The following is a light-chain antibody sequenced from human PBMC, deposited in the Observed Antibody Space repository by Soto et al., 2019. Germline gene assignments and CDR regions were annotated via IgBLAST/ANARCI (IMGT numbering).Light chain of an antibody. CDR1: QGIRND. J-gene: IGKJ1*01. Sequence: AIQMTQSTSSLSASVGDRVTIICRASQGIRNDLGWYQQKPGKAPKLLIYAASSLQSGVPSRFSGSASGTDFTLTISSLQPEDFATYYCLQDYNYPRTFGQGTKVDIK. V-gene: IGKV1-6*01. CDR2: AAS. CDR3: LQDYNYPRT.